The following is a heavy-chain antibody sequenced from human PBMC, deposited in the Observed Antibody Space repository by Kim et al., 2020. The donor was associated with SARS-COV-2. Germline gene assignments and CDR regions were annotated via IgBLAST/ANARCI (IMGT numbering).Heavy chain of an antibody. CDR2: ISSSSGYI. Sequence: GGSLRLSCATSGFTFSRFNMNWVRQAPGKGLEWVSSISSSSGYIYYADSVKGRFTSSRDNVKTSLYLQMDSLRADDTALYYCARDWTDSGYDRRGFDSWGQGTLVTVSS. J-gene: IGHJ4*02. CDR1: GFTFSRFN. D-gene: IGHD5-12*01. CDR3: ARDWTDSGYDRRGFDS. V-gene: IGHV3-21*01.